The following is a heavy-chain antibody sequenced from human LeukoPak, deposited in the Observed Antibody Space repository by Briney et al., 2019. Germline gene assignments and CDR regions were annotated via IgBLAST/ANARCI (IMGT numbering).Heavy chain of an antibody. J-gene: IGHJ4*02. V-gene: IGHV1-46*01. D-gene: IGHD4-17*01. Sequence: ASVKVSCKASGYTFTGYYMHWVRQAPGQGLEWMGIINPSGGSTSYAQKFQGRVTMTRDMSTSTVYMELSSLRSEDTAVYYCARASRLDYDFDYWGQGTLVTVSS. CDR1: GYTFTGYY. CDR3: ARASRLDYDFDY. CDR2: INPSGGST.